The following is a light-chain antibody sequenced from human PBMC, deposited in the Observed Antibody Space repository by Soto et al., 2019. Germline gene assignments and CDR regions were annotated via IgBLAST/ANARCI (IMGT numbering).Light chain of an antibody. V-gene: IGKV3D-20*02. CDR2: DVS. J-gene: IGKJ1*01. CDR1: ERLSSVY. CDR3: HQRSNWPWT. Sequence: EIVLTQSPGTLSLSPGERATLSCRASERLSSVYLAWYQQRPGQPPRLLIYDVSNRATGIPARFSGGGSGTDFTLTISRLEPEDFAVYYCHQRSNWPWTFGQGTKVDIK.